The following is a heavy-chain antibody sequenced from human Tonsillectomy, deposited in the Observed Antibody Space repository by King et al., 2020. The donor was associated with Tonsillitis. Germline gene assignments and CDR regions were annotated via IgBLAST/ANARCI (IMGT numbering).Heavy chain of an antibody. Sequence: VQLVESGGGLFQPGESLRLSCEASGFTFSNYWVHWVRQSPGKGLVWVSRINGDGTTITYADSVKGRFTISRDNAKNTLYLQMSSLRAEDTAVYYCARAWEWELLTYWGQGSLVTVSS. CDR3: ARAWEWELLTY. V-gene: IGHV3-74*01. CDR2: INGDGTTI. CDR1: GFTFSNYW. D-gene: IGHD3-3*01. J-gene: IGHJ4*02.